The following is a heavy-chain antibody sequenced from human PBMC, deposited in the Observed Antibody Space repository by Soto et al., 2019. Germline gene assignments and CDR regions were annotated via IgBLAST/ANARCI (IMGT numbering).Heavy chain of an antibody. Sequence: GGSLSLSCAASGFTFSSCAMGWVRQAPGKGLEWVSSISVNGGSTYYADSVKGRFTISRDNSKNILYLHMISLRAEDTAVYYCAKERNSWYSSGSDSWGQGTLVTVSS. CDR2: ISVNGGST. V-gene: IGHV3-23*01. CDR3: AKERNSWYSSGSDS. J-gene: IGHJ4*02. D-gene: IGHD2-15*01. CDR1: GFTFSSCA.